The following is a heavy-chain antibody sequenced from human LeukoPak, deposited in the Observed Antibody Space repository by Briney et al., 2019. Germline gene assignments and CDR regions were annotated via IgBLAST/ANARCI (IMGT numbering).Heavy chain of an antibody. V-gene: IGHV1-2*02. Sequence: ASVKVSCKASGYTFTGYYMHWVRQAPGQGLEWMGWINPNSGGTNYAQKFQGRVTMTRDTSISTAYMELSRLRSDGTAVYYCARETYYDFWSGYSRKYYFDYWGQGTLVTVSS. CDR1: GYTFTGYY. J-gene: IGHJ4*02. CDR3: ARETYYDFWSGYSRKYYFDY. D-gene: IGHD3-3*01. CDR2: INPNSGGT.